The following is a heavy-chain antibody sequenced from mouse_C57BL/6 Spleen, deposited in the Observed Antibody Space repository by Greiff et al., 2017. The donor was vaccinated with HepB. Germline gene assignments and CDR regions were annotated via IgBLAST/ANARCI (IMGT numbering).Heavy chain of an antibody. CDR2: INPGSGGT. V-gene: IGHV1-54*01. J-gene: IGHJ3*01. D-gene: IGHD1-1*01. CDR1: GYAFTNYL. CDR3: ARGGSHYYGSGLAY. Sequence: VQLQQSGAELVRPGTSVKVSCKASGYAFTNYLIEWVKQRPGQGLEWIGVINPGSGGTNYNEKFKGKATLTADKSSSTAYMQLSSLTSEDSAVYFCARGGSHYYGSGLAYWGQGTLVTVSA.